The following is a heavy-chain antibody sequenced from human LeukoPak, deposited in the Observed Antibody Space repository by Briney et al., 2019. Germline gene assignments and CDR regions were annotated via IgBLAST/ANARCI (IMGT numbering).Heavy chain of an antibody. V-gene: IGHV3-74*03. D-gene: IGHD5-12*01. Sequence: GGSLRLSCVASGFTLSDHWMYWVRQGPSRGLAHVSRVESDASRTTYADSVKGRFTISKDDAKNTMYLQMNSLRVEDTAVYYCVKGGHKLDIQTTHYYYGLDVWGQGTTVAVS. CDR1: GFTLSDHW. CDR2: VESDASRT. J-gene: IGHJ6*02. CDR3: VKGGHKLDIQTTHYYYGLDV.